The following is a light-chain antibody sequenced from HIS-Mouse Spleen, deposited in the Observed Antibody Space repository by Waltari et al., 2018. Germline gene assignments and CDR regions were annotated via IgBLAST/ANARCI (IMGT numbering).Light chain of an antibody. CDR2: DVS. CDR1: SSDVGGSNY. V-gene: IGLV2-11*01. Sequence: QSALTQPRSVSGSPGQSVTISCPATSSDVGGSNYVSWYQQHPGKAPKLMIYDVSKRPSGVPDRFSGSKSGNTASLTISGLQAEDEADYYCCSYAGSYTWVFGGGTKLTVL. CDR3: CSYAGSYTWV. J-gene: IGLJ3*02.